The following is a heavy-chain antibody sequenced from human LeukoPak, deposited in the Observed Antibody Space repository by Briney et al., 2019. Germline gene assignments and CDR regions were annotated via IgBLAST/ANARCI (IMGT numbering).Heavy chain of an antibody. D-gene: IGHD5-18*01. CDR3: ARDRPDRGYSYGRDFDY. V-gene: IGHV3-48*03. CDR2: ISRGGDEI. J-gene: IGHJ4*02. CDR1: GFSFSSYE. Sequence: PGGSLRLSCAASGFSFSSYEMNWVRQAPGKGLQWMAYISRGGDEIYYADSVKGRFTVSRDNAKNSLYLQMNSLRAEDTAVYYCARDRPDRGYSYGRDFDYWGQGTLVTVSS.